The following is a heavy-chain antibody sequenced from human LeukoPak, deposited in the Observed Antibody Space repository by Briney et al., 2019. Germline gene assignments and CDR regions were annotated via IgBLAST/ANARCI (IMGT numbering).Heavy chain of an antibody. J-gene: IGHJ4*02. CDR2: ISSSSAI. CDR3: VRFGSRWFLDY. D-gene: IGHD6-13*01. Sequence: GGSLRLSCAASGFTFSSYEMNWGRQAPGKGLEWVSYISSSSAIYYADSVKGRFTISRDNAKNSLYLQMNSLRAEDTAVYYCVRFGSRWFLDYWGQGTLVTVSS. V-gene: IGHV3-48*03. CDR1: GFTFSSYE.